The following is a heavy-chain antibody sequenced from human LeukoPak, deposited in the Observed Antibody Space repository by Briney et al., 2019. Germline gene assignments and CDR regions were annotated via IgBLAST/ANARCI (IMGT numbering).Heavy chain of an antibody. Sequence: PGGSLRLSWAASGFTFSSYSMNWVRQAPGKGLEWVSSISSSSSYIYYADSVKGRFTISRDNAKNSLYLQMNSLRAEDTAVYYCARGPDFWSGYYYDFDYWGQGTLVTVSS. CDR2: ISSSSSYI. CDR3: ARGPDFWSGYYYDFDY. D-gene: IGHD3-3*01. CDR1: GFTFSSYS. J-gene: IGHJ4*02. V-gene: IGHV3-21*01.